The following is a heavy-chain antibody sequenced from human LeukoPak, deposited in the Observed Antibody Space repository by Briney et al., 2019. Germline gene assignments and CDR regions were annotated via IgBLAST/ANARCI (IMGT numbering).Heavy chain of an antibody. CDR2: IYYSGST. J-gene: IGHJ4*02. V-gene: IGHV4-59*08. D-gene: IGHD3-22*01. CDR1: GGSISSYY. CDR3: ARLPLPSQRSYYYDSSGYYFDY. Sequence: SETLSLTCTVSGGSISSYYWSWVRQPPGKGLEWIGYIYYSGSTYYNPSLKSRVTISVDTSKNQFSLKLSSVTAADTDVYYCARLPLPSQRSYYYDSSGYYFDYWGQGTLVTVSS.